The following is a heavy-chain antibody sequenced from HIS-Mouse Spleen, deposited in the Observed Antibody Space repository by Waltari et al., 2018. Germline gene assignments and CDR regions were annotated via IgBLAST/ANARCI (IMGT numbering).Heavy chain of an antibody. J-gene: IGHJ2*01. V-gene: IGHV4-39*07. CDR3: AREIPYSSSWYDWYFDL. D-gene: IGHD6-13*01. CDR2: IYYSGST. Sequence: QLQLQESGPGLVKPSETLSLTCTVSGGSISSSSYYWGCIRQTPGKGLEWIGSIYYSGSTYYNPSLKSRVTISVDTSKNQFSLKLSSVTAADTAVYYCAREIPYSSSWYDWYFDLWGRGTLVTVSS. CDR1: GGSISSSSYY.